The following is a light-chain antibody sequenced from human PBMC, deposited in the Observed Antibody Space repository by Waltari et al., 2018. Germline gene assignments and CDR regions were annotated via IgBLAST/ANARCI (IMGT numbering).Light chain of an antibody. Sequence: DIQMTQSPSTLSASVGDRVTITCRASQSVRNWLAWYQQKPGKAPRLLIYKASTLESGVPSRFSGSGSGTEFTLTISSLQPDDVATYYCQQYNAGHTYGQGTKLEIK. CDR3: QQYNAGHT. J-gene: IGKJ2*01. CDR1: QSVRNW. CDR2: KAS. V-gene: IGKV1-5*03.